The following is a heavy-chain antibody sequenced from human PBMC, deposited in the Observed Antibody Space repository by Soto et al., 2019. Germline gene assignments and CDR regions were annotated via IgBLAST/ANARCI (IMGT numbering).Heavy chain of an antibody. D-gene: IGHD3-22*01. CDR3: AHRGDSSGYFDY. Sequence: SGPTLVNPTQTLTLTCTFSGFSLSTSGVGVGWIRQPPGKALEWLALIYWDDDKRYCPSLKSRLTITKDTSKNQVVLTMTNMDPVDTATYYCAHRGDSSGYFDYWGQGTLVTVSS. J-gene: IGHJ4*02. V-gene: IGHV2-5*02. CDR1: GFSLSTSGVG. CDR2: IYWDDDK.